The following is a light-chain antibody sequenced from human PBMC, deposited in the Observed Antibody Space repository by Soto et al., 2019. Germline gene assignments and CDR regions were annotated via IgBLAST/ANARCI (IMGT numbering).Light chain of an antibody. J-gene: IGKJ2*01. CDR2: GAS. CDR1: QSVSSSY. CDR3: QKYGSSPPYT. Sequence: EIVLTQSPGPLSLSPGERATLSCRASQSVSSSYLAWYQQKPGQAPRLLIYGASSRATGIPDRFSGSGSGTDFPLIISRLEPEEFAVYYCQKYGSSPPYTFGQGTKLETK. V-gene: IGKV3-20*01.